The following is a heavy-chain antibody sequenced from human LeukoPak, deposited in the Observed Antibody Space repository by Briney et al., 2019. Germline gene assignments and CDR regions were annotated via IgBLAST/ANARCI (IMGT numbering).Heavy chain of an antibody. Sequence: ASVKVSCKASAYTFTSYDINWVRQATGQGLEWMGWMNPNSGNTGYAQKFQGRVTMTRNTSISTAYMELSSLRSEDTAVYYCARSPYYYGSGSYPNWGQGTLVTVSS. D-gene: IGHD3-10*01. J-gene: IGHJ4*02. CDR3: ARSPYYYGSGSYPN. V-gene: IGHV1-8*01. CDR1: AYTFTSYD. CDR2: MNPNSGNT.